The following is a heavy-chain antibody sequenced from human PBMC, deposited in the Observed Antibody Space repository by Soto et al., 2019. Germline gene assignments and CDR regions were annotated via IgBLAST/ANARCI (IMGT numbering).Heavy chain of an antibody. CDR1: GGSXSGHY. CDR2: IFYSGGT. J-gene: IGHJ5*02. Sequence: PSETLSLTWTVSGGSXSGHYWGWIRQPPGKAPEWIGQIFYSGGTNYNPSLEGRVTMSVDTSKSQFSLKLSSMTAADTAVYYCARAGGNFDPWGQGTLVTVSS. V-gene: IGHV4-59*11. CDR3: ARAGGNFDP.